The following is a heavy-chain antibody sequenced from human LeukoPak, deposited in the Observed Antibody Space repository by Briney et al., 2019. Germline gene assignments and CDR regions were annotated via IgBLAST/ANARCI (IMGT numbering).Heavy chain of an antibody. CDR2: IGTAGDT. Sequence: GGSLRLSCAASGFTFSSYDMHWVRQATGKGLEWVSAIGTAGDTYYPGSVKGRFTISRENAKNSLYPQMNSLRAGDTAVYYCARASDYGSGALIDYWGQGTLVTVSS. D-gene: IGHD3-10*01. CDR3: ARASDYGSGALIDY. CDR1: GFTFSSYD. J-gene: IGHJ4*02. V-gene: IGHV3-13*01.